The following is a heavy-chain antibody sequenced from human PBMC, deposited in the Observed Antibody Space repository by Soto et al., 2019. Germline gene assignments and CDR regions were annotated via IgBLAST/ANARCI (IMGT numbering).Heavy chain of an antibody. CDR3: ARHIRQLTKYNAGTDY. J-gene: IGHJ4*02. V-gene: IGHV5-10-1*01. CDR2: IDPSDSYT. CDR1: GYSFTSYW. D-gene: IGHD1-1*01. Sequence: PGESLKISCKGSGYSFTSYWISWVRQMPGKGLEWMGRIDPSDSYTNYSPSFQGHVTISADKSISTAYLQWSSLKASDTAMYYCARHIRQLTKYNAGTDYWGQGTLVTVSS.